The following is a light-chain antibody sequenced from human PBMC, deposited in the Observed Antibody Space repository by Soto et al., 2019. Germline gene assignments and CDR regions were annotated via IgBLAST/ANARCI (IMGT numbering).Light chain of an antibody. CDR2: EVS. V-gene: IGLV2-14*01. Sequence: QSALTQPASVSGSPGQSITISCTGTSSDVGGNNFVSWYQLHPGKAPKLMIFEVSNRPSGVSYRFSGSKSGNTASLTISGLQVEDEADYFCSSYSISTAYLFGTGTKVTVL. CDR3: SSYSISTAYL. J-gene: IGLJ1*01. CDR1: SSDVGGNNF.